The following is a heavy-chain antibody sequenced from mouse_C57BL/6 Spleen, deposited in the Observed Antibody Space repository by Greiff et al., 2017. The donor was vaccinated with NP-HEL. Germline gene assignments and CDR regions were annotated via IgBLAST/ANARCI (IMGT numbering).Heavy chain of an antibody. D-gene: IGHD2-4*01. CDR3: ARRPYDYDGYYYAMDY. Sequence: EVQRVESGGGLVQPGGSLKLSCAASGFTFSDYYMYWVRQTPEKRLEWVAYISNGGGSTYYPDTVKGRFTISRDNAKNTLYLQMSRLKSEDTAMYYCARRPYDYDGYYYAMDYWGQGTSVTVSS. V-gene: IGHV5-12*01. CDR2: ISNGGGST. CDR1: GFTFSDYY. J-gene: IGHJ4*01.